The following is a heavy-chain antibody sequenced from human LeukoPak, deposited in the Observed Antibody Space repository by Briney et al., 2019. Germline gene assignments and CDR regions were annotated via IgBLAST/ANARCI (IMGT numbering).Heavy chain of an antibody. J-gene: IGHJ4*02. V-gene: IGHV3-33*06. Sequence: GRSLRLSCAASGFTSSSYGMHWLRQAPGKGLEWVAVIWYDGSNKYYADSVKGRFTISGDNSKNTLYLQMNSLRAEDTAVYYCAKSPDPSGSYYDYWGQGTLVTVSS. CDR1: GFTSSSYG. CDR2: IWYDGSNK. CDR3: AKSPDPSGSYYDY. D-gene: IGHD1-26*01.